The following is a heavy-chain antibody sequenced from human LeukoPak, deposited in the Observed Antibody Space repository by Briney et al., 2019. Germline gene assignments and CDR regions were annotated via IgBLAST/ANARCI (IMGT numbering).Heavy chain of an antibody. CDR3: ARAPFMWRRAGGMDV. Sequence: ASVKVSCKASGYTFTSYDINWVRQATGQGLEWMGWMNPNSGNTGYAQKFQGRVTMTRNTSISTAYMELSSLRSGDTAVYYCARAPFMWRRAGGMDVWGKGTTVTVSS. J-gene: IGHJ6*04. CDR1: GYTFTSYD. D-gene: IGHD6-13*01. CDR2: MNPNSGNT. V-gene: IGHV1-8*01.